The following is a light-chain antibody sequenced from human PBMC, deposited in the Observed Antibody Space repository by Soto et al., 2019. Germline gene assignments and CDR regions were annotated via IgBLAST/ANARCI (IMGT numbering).Light chain of an antibody. J-gene: IGKJ2*01. CDR2: GAS. Sequence: EIVLPQSPGTLSLSPGERATLSCRASQSVSSNNLDWYQQKPGQAPRLLIYGASSRASGIPDRFSGSGSGTDFTLTISRLEPEDFAVYHCKQYGSSSSFGQGNKLEIK. CDR1: QSVSSNN. CDR3: KQYGSSSS. V-gene: IGKV3-20*01.